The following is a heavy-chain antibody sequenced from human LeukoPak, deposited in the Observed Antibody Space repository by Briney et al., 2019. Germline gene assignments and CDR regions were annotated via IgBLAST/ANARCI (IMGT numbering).Heavy chain of an antibody. Sequence: GGSLRLSCAASGFNFSNYSMDWVRQAPGKGLEWVSSISSSSSFRYYADSVKGRFTISRDNAENSLYLQMNSLRAEDTAVYYCARESSGYFYWGQGTLVTVSS. V-gene: IGHV3-21*01. J-gene: IGHJ4*02. CDR1: GFNFSNYS. CDR2: ISSSSSFR. CDR3: ARESSGYFY. D-gene: IGHD3-22*01.